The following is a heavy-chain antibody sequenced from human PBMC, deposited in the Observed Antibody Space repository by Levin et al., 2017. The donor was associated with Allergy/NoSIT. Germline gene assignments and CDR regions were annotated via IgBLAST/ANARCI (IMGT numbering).Heavy chain of an antibody. V-gene: IGHV1-18*01. D-gene: IGHD2-15*01. CDR1: GYTFTSYG. CDR3: ARDQGCSGGSCYSRYNWFDP. Sequence: GESLKISCKASGYTFTSYGISWVRQAPGQGLEWMGWISAYNGNTNYAQKLQGRVTMTTDTSTSTAYMELRSLRSDDTAVYYCARDQGCSGGSCYSRYNWFDPWGQGTLVTVSS. J-gene: IGHJ5*02. CDR2: ISAYNGNT.